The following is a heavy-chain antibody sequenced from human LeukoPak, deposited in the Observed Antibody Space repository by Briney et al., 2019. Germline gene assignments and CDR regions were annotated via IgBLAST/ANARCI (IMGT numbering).Heavy chain of an antibody. CDR2: IYHSGST. Sequence: PSETLSLTCTVSGYSISSGYYWGWIRQPPGKGLEWIGSIYHSGSTYYNPSLKSRVTISVDTSKNQFSLKLSSVTAADTAVYYCARHGRMVRGPNDYWGQGTLVTVAS. D-gene: IGHD3-10*01. CDR1: GYSISSGYY. V-gene: IGHV4-38-2*02. J-gene: IGHJ4*02. CDR3: ARHGRMVRGPNDY.